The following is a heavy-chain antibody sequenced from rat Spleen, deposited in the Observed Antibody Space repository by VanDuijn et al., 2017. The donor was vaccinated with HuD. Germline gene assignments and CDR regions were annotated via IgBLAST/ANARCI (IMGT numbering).Heavy chain of an antibody. V-gene: IGHV5S10*01. CDR2: ISYEGSST. J-gene: IGHJ3*01. D-gene: IGHD2-7*01. CDR1: GFILSDYN. CDR3: VSHGARISRFAY. Sequence: EVQLVESGGGLVQPGRSLKLSCAASGFILSDYNMAWVRQAPKEGLEWVASISYEGSSTYYGDSVKGRFTISRDNAKSSLYLQMDSLRAEDTATYYCVSHGARISRFAYWGQGTLVTVSS.